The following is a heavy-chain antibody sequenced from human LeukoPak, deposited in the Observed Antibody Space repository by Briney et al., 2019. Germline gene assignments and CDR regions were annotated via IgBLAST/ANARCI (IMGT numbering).Heavy chain of an antibody. CDR2: IWYDGSNV. V-gene: IGHV3-33*01. CDR1: GFTFSNYG. J-gene: IGHJ3*02. Sequence: GGSLRLSCAASGFTFSNYGMHWARQAPGKGLEWVGVIWYDGSNVKYPDSVKGRFTISRDNSKNMMYLQMNSLRAEDTAVYYCARGWGSSVYASAFDIWGQGTMVTISS. D-gene: IGHD3-22*01. CDR3: ARGWGSSVYASAFDI.